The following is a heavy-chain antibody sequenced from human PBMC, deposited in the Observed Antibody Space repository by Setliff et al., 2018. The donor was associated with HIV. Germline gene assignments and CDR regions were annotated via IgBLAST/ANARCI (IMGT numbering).Heavy chain of an antibody. J-gene: IGHJ5*02. CDR2: IYYSGST. V-gene: IGHV4-38-2*01. CDR3: ATYADRESNRFDP. CDR1: GYSISSGYY. Sequence: SETLSLTCAVSGYSISSGYYWSWIRQPPGKGLEWIGSIYYSGSTYYNPSLKSRVTISVDTSKNQFSLKLSSVTAAGTAVYYCATYADRESNRFDPWGQGILVTVSS. D-gene: IGHD3-10*01.